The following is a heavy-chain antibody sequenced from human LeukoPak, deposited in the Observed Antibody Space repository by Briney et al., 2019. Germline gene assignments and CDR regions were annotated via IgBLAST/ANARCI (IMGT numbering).Heavy chain of an antibody. J-gene: IGHJ6*04. V-gene: IGHV4-4*07. CDR1: GDSITYFY. CDR2: ISSSGST. D-gene: IGHD3-22*01. Sequence: PSETLSLTCSVSGDSITYFYWSWIRQAAGKGLEWIGRISSSGSTDYNASLKSRVTMSVDTSKNQLSLKVISVTAADTAVYYCARDGYYEPLGDVWGKGTTVTVSS. CDR3: ARDGYYEPLGDV.